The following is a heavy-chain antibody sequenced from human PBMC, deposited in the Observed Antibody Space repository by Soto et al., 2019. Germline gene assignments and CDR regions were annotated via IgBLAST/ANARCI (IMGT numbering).Heavy chain of an antibody. CDR3: ARDVGSSSWHALDI. Sequence: GGSLRLSCAASGFTVSSNYISWVRQPPGKGPEWVSVTYSGGSTYYADTAKVRFTISIDKSTTTQHVQLNRRRVADAAIYLCARDVGSSSWHALDIWGQGTMVTVSS. J-gene: IGHJ3*02. V-gene: IGHV3-66*01. CDR2: TYSGGST. D-gene: IGHD6-13*01. CDR1: GFTVSSNY.